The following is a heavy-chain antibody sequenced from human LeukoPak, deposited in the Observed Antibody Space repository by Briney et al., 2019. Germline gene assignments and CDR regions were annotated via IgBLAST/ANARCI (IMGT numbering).Heavy chain of an antibody. Sequence: GAPVKVSCKASGYTFTSYGISWVRQAPGQGLEWMGWISAYNGNTNYAQKLQGRVTMTTDTSTSTAYMELRSLRSDDTAVYYCARDGYCSSTSCYQLDPWGQGTLVTVSS. CDR2: ISAYNGNT. D-gene: IGHD2-2*01. J-gene: IGHJ5*02. CDR1: GYTFTSYG. V-gene: IGHV1-18*01. CDR3: ARDGYCSSTSCYQLDP.